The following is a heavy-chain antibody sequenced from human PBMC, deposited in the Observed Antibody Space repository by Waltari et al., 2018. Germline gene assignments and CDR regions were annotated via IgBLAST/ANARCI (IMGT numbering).Heavy chain of an antibody. D-gene: IGHD3-10*01. J-gene: IGHJ3*02. CDR3: AKGVWFGTKGDI. CDR1: GFTFSSNA. V-gene: IGHV3-23*01. Sequence: EVQLLESGGGLVQPGGSLSLSCAASGFTFSSNAMTWVRQAPGKGLEWVSAISGSGSTSYYADSGKGRFTISRDNSKNTLYLQMNSLRAEDTAVYYCAKGVWFGTKGDIWGQGTMVTVSS. CDR2: ISGSGSTS.